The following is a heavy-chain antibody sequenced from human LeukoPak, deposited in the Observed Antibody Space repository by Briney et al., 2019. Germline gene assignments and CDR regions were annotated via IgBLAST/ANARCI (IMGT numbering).Heavy chain of an antibody. CDR2: IYTSGST. Sequence: SETLSLTCTVSGGSISSYYWSWIRQPAGRGLEWIRRIYTSGSTNYNPSLKSRVTMSVDTSKNQFSLKLSSVTAADTAVYYCARRQWESNFDYWGQGTLVTVSS. D-gene: IGHD1-26*01. CDR3: ARRQWESNFDY. CDR1: GGSISSYY. V-gene: IGHV4-4*07. J-gene: IGHJ4*02.